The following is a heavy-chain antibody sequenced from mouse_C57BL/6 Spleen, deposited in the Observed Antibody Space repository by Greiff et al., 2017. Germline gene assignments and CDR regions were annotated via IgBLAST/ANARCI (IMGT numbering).Heavy chain of an antibody. V-gene: IGHV1-82*01. CDR2: IYPGDGDT. Sequence: VQLQQSGPVLVKPGASVKISCKASGYAFSSSWMNWVKQRPGKGLEWIGRIYPGDGDTNYNGKFKGKATLTADKSSSTAYMQLSILTCEDSAVYFCAYGAYWGQGTLVTVSA. J-gene: IGHJ3*01. D-gene: IGHD1-1*02. CDR3: AYGAY. CDR1: GYAFSSSW.